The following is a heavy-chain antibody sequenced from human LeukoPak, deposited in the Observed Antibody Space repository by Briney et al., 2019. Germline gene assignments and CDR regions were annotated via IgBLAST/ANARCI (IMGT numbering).Heavy chain of an antibody. J-gene: IGHJ3*02. CDR3: ASTTYYYGSDDAFDI. CDR2: ISAYNGNT. Sequence: ASVKVSCKASGYTFTSYGISWVRQAPGQGLEWMGWISAYNGNTNYAQKLQGRVTMTTDTSTSTAYMELRSLRSEDTAVYYCASTTYYYGSDDAFDIWGQGTMVTVSS. D-gene: IGHD3-10*01. CDR1: GYTFTSYG. V-gene: IGHV1-18*01.